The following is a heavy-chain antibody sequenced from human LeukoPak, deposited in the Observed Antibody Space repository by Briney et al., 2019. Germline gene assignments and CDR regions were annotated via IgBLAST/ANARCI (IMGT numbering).Heavy chain of an antibody. Sequence: GGSLRLSCTASGFTFGDYAMSWFRQAPGKGLEWVGFIRSKAYGGTTEYAASVKGRFTISRDDSKSIAYLQMNSLKTEDTAVYYRTSADITHCSGGSCYYGMDVWGQGTTVTVSS. V-gene: IGHV3-49*03. CDR3: TSADITHCSGGSCYYGMDV. CDR2: IRSKAYGGTT. CDR1: GFTFGDYA. J-gene: IGHJ6*02. D-gene: IGHD2-15*01.